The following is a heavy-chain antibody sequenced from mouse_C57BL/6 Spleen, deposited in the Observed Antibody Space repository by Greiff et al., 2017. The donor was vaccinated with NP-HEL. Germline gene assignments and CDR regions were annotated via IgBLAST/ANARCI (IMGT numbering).Heavy chain of an antibody. D-gene: IGHD4-1*01. CDR3: ARSRANWDVYWYFDV. V-gene: IGHV1-22*01. CDR2: INPNNGGT. J-gene: IGHJ1*03. CDR1: GYTFTDYN. Sequence: EVQLQQSGPELVKPGASVKMSCKASGYTFTDYNMHWVKQSHGKRLEWIGYINPNNGGTSYNQKFKGKATLTVNKYSSTAYMEILSLTSEDSAVYYCARSRANWDVYWYFDVWGTGTTVTVSS.